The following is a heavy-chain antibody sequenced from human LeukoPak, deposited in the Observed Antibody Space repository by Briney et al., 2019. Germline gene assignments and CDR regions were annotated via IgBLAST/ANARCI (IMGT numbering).Heavy chain of an antibody. V-gene: IGHV3-23*01. D-gene: IGHD3-16*01. Sequence: SGGSLRLSCAASGFTVSNKYMTWVRQAPGKGLEWVSAISGSGGSTYYADSVKGRFTISRDNSKNTLYLQMNSLRAEDTAVYYCARDLGAWSYYYYYYYMDVWGKGSTVTVSS. CDR3: ARDLGAWSYYYYYYYMDV. J-gene: IGHJ6*03. CDR2: ISGSGGST. CDR1: GFTVSNKY.